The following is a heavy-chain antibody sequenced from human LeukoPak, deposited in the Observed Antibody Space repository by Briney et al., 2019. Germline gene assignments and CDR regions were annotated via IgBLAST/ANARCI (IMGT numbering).Heavy chain of an antibody. CDR2: IYHSGST. Sequence: KASQTLSLTCAVSGGSISSDDYSWSWIRQPLGKGLEWIGHIYHSGSTYYNPSLKSRVTISVDRSKNQFSLRLSSVTAADTAVYYCARADDYGVPFDYWGQGTLVTVSS. V-gene: IGHV4-30-2*01. CDR3: ARADDYGVPFDY. CDR1: GGSISSDDYS. J-gene: IGHJ4*02. D-gene: IGHD4-17*01.